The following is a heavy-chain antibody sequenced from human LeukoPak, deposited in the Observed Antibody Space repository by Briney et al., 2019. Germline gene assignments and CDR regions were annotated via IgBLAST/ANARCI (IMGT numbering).Heavy chain of an antibody. J-gene: IGHJ4*02. CDR1: GYSFTSYW. CDR2: IYPGDSDT. D-gene: IGHD2-15*01. CDR3: ARHKEDSGGLFDY. V-gene: IGHV5-51*01. Sequence: GESLKSSCKGSGYSFTSYWIGWVRQMPGKGLEWMGIIYPGDSDTRYSPSFQGQVTISADKSISTAYLQWSSLKASDTAMYYCARHKEDSGGLFDYWGQGTLVTVSS.